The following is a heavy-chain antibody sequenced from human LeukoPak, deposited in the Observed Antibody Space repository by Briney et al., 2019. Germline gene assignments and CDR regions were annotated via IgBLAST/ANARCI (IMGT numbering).Heavy chain of an antibody. CDR3: ARGGRSAANAFDI. J-gene: IGHJ3*02. CDR2: IYYSGST. D-gene: IGHD2-2*01. V-gene: IGHV4-59*01. CDR1: GGSISSYY. Sequence: SETLSLTCTFSGGSISSYYWSWIRQPPGKGLEWIGYIYYSGSTNYNPSLKSRVTISVDTSKNQFSLKLSSVTAADTAVYYCARGGRSAANAFDIWGQGTMVTVSS.